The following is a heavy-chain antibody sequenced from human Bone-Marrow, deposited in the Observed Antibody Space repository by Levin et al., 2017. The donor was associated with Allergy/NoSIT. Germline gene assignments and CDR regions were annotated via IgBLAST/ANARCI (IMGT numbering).Heavy chain of an antibody. J-gene: IGHJ4*02. CDR3: AQEYDSNWPN. V-gene: IGHV3-23*01. Sequence: PGGSLRLSCAASGFIFKNYAMSWVRQAPGKGLEWVSAICGGCDNTYYTDSVRGRFSISRDDSKNTLFLQMTSLRAEDTAIYYCAQEYDSNWPNWGQGTLVTVSS. CDR1: GFIFKNYA. D-gene: IGHD4-11*01. CDR2: ICGGCDNT.